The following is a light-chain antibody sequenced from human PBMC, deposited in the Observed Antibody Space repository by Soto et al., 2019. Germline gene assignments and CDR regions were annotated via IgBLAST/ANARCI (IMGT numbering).Light chain of an antibody. CDR2: GAS. CDR1: QSVSSN. CDR3: QQYNNWPPVT. Sequence: EIVMTQFPATVSVSPGERATLSCRASQSVSSNLAWYQQKPGQAPRLLIYGASTRATGIPARFSGSGSGTEFTLTISSLQSEDFAVYYCQQYNNWPPVTFGGGTKVEIK. V-gene: IGKV3D-15*01. J-gene: IGKJ4*01.